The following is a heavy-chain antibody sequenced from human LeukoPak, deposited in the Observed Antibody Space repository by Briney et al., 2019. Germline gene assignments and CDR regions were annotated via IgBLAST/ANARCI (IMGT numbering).Heavy chain of an antibody. CDR2: INSDGSST. CDR1: GFTFSSYW. CDR3: ARDRVGWYYYDY. V-gene: IGHV3-74*01. Sequence: GGSLRLSCAAPGFTFSSYWMHWVRQAPGKGLVWVSRINSDGSSTSYADSVKGRFTISRDNAKNTLYLQMNSLRAEDTAVYSCARDRVGWYYYDYWGQGTLVTVSS. J-gene: IGHJ4*02. D-gene: IGHD1-14*01.